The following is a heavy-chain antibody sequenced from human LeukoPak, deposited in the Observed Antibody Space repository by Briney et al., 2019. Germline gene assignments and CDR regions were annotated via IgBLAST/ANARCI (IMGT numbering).Heavy chain of an antibody. CDR1: GYAFTDYY. CDR2: INPKSGGT. Sequence: ASVKVSCKASGYAFTDYYIHWVRQAPGQGLEWMGWINPKSGGTNYAEKFQGRVTMTRDTSITTAYMEVSSLRSGDTAVYYCARDWLLRYSQGGLDYWGQGTLVTVSS. D-gene: IGHD3-9*01. V-gene: IGHV1-2*02. CDR3: ARDWLLRYSQGGLDY. J-gene: IGHJ4*02.